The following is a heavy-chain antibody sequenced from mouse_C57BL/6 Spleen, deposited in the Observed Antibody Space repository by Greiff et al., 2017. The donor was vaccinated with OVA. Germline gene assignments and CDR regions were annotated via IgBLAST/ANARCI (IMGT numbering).Heavy chain of an antibody. V-gene: IGHV1-43*01. D-gene: IGHD1-1*01. CDR2: INPSTGGT. CDR3: ALYGSSSHWYFDV. J-gene: IGHJ1*03. Sequence: EVQLQQSGPELVKPGASVKISCKASGYSFTGYYMHWVKQSSEKSLEWIGEINPSTGGTSYNQKFKGKATLTVDKSSSTAYMQLKSLTSEDSAVYYCALYGSSSHWYFDVWGTGTTVTVSS. CDR1: GYSFTGYY.